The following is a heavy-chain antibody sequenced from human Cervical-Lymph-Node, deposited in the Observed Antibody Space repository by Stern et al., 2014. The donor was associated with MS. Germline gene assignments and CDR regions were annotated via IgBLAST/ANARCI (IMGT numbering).Heavy chain of an antibody. CDR2: ISANNGNT. CDR1: GYTFTNYG. CDR3: ARDGRCTSAVCPYFYYYPMDV. V-gene: IGHV1-18*01. J-gene: IGHJ6*02. D-gene: IGHD2-8*01. Sequence: VQLVESGAEVRKPGASVKVSCKASGYTFTNYGFSWVRQAPGQGLEWMGWISANNGNTNFAQKFQGRVTMSTDPTTSPAYMELRSLRSDDTAVYYWARDGRCTSAVCPYFYYYPMDVWGQGTTVTVSS.